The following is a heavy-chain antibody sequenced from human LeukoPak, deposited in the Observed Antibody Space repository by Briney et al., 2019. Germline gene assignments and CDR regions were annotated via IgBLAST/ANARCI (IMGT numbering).Heavy chain of an antibody. CDR3: AKPPITMITSSF. CDR1: GFTFSSYS. J-gene: IGHJ3*01. D-gene: IGHD3-22*01. V-gene: IGHV3-23*01. Sequence: SGGSLRLSCAASGFTFSSYSMNWVRQAPGKGLEWVSAISGSGGSTYYADSVKGRFTISRDNSKNTLYLQMNSLRAEDTAVYYCAKPPITMITSSFWGQGTMVTVSS. CDR2: ISGSGGST.